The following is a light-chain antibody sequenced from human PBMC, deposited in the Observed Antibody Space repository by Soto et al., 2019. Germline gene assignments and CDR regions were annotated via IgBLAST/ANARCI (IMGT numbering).Light chain of an antibody. Sequence: QSALTQPASVSGAPGQSITISCTGTSSDLGSYNLVSWYQQHPDKAPKLMIYAGSQRPSGVSNRFSGYKSGNTASLTISGLQAEDEADYYCCSYAGSTTLYVFGTGTKLTVL. V-gene: IGLV2-23*01. CDR3: CSYAGSTTLYV. J-gene: IGLJ1*01. CDR2: AGS. CDR1: SSDLGSYNL.